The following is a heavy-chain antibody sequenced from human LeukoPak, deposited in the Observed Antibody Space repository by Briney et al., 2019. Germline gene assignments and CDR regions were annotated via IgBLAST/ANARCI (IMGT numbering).Heavy chain of an antibody. CDR3: AKDFPSRDNFWSGYYTDFDY. CDR2: IRYDGSNK. Sequence: GGSLRLSCAASGFSFSNYGMHWVRRPPGKGLEWVAFIRYDGSNKHYADSVKGRFSISRDNSKTTLYLQMNSLRPEDTAVYYCAKDFPSRDNFWSGYYTDFDYWGQGTLVTVSS. V-gene: IGHV3-30*02. J-gene: IGHJ4*02. D-gene: IGHD3-3*01. CDR1: GFSFSNYG.